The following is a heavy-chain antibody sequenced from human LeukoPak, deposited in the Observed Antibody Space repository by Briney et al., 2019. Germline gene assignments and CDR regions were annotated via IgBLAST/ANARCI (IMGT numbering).Heavy chain of an antibody. CDR1: GGSISSYY. Sequence: SETLSLTCTVSGGSISSYYWSWIRQPPGKGLEWIGYIYYSGSTNYNPSLKSRVTISVDTSKNQFSLKLSSVTAADTAVYYCARDHRGYYYMDVWGKGTTVTVSS. J-gene: IGHJ6*03. CDR3: ARDHRGYYYMDV. D-gene: IGHD1-14*01. V-gene: IGHV4-59*01. CDR2: IYYSGST.